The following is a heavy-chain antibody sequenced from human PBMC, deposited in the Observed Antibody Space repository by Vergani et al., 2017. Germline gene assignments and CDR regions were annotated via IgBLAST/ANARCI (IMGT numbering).Heavy chain of an antibody. CDR3: ARGGYDILTGYYFYYYYYYMDV. V-gene: IGHV4-34*01. D-gene: IGHD3-9*01. J-gene: IGHJ6*03. CDR1: GGSFSGYY. Sequence: QLQLQESGPGLVKPSETLSLTCAVYGGSFSGYYWSWIRQPPGKGLEWIGEINHSGSTNYNPSLKSRVTISVDTSKNQFSLKLSSVTAADTAVYYCARGGYDILTGYYFYYYYYYMDVWGKGTTVTVSS. CDR2: INHSGST.